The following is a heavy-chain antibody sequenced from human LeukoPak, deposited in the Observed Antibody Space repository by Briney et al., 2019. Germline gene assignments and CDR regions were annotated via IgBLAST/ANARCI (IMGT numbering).Heavy chain of an antibody. Sequence: PGGSLRLSCAASGFTFSSHTMTWVRQAPGKGLEWVSSISSSSAHIYYADSVEGRFTISRDNAKNSLILQMNSLTAGDTAVYYCARDATTLPYFSYYYMDVWGKGTTVIVSS. J-gene: IGHJ6*03. D-gene: IGHD2/OR15-2a*01. V-gene: IGHV3-21*01. CDR1: GFTFSSHT. CDR2: ISSSSAHI. CDR3: ARDATTLPYFSYYYMDV.